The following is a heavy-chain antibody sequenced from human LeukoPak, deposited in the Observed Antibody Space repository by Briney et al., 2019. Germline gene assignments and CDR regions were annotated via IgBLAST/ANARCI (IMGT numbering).Heavy chain of an antibody. CDR2: IDTSGIT. CDR1: GGSMSNYQ. Sequence: KASETLSLTCTVSGGSMSNYQWTWIRQPAGKGLEYIGRIDTSGITDYNPSLKSRVSMSADTSKNQLSLRLTSVTAADTAVYYCARVFYSSGWDGLDYWGQGTLVTVSS. D-gene: IGHD6-19*01. J-gene: IGHJ4*02. CDR3: ARVFYSSGWDGLDY. V-gene: IGHV4-4*07.